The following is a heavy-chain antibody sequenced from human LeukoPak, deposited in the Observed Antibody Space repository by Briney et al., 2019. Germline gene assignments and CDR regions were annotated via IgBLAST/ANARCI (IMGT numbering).Heavy chain of an antibody. D-gene: IGHD5-18*01. CDR3: APPPDAQLTYYFDY. CDR1: GFTFSDYW. J-gene: IGHJ4*02. CDR2: ISGSGGST. V-gene: IGHV3-23*01. Sequence: PGGSLSLSCATSGFTFSDYWLSWVRQAPGKGLEWVSAISGSGGSTYYADSVKGRFTISRDNSKNTLYLQMNSLSAEDTAVYYCAPPPDAQLTYYFDYWGQGILVTVSS.